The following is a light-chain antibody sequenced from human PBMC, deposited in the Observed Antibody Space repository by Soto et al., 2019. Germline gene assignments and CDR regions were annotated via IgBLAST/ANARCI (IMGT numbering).Light chain of an antibody. Sequence: EIGLTQSPGTLSLSPGERATLSCRASQSVSSSSLAWYQQKPGQAPRLLIYGASSRATGIPDRFSGSGSGTDFTLTISRLEPADFAVYYCQRYGSLWLTFGPGTKVAIK. CDR3: QRYGSLWLT. J-gene: IGKJ3*01. CDR1: QSVSSSS. CDR2: GAS. V-gene: IGKV3-20*01.